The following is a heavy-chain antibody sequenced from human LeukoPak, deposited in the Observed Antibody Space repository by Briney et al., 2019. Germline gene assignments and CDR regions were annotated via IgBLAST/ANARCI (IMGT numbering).Heavy chain of an antibody. V-gene: IGHV3-23*01. Sequence: GGSLRLSCVASGFIYSHYGMNWVRQAPGKGLEWVSGITSDSRGIYCADSVKGRFTIYRDNSKNTLYLQMNSLRAEDTAVYYCAKSGLNRFDYWGQGTLVTVSS. CDR3: AKSGLNRFDY. CDR1: GFIYSHYG. J-gene: IGHJ4*02. CDR2: ITSDSRGI. D-gene: IGHD2-15*01.